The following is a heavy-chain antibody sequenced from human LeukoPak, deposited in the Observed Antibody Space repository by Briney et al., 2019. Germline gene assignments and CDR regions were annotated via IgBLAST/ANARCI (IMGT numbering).Heavy chain of an antibody. CDR3: ALEHMVRGVRYGMDV. J-gene: IGHJ6*02. D-gene: IGHD3-10*01. V-gene: IGHV3-21*01. CDR2: ISRRGTSK. CDR1: GFTFDLYG. Sequence: GGSLRLSCAASGFTFDLYGMNWVRQAPGKGLEWVSSISRRGTSKQYADSVKGRFTISRDDAKNTLYLQMNSLRAEDTAVYYCALEHMVRGVRYGMDVWGQGTTVTVSS.